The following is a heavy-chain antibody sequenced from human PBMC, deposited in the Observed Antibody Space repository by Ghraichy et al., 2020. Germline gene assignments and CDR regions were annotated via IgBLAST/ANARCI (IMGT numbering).Heavy chain of an antibody. D-gene: IGHD3-22*01. CDR1: GFTFSSYS. CDR3: ARDMYYYDSSGYQRGGTDY. CDR2: ISSSSSYI. V-gene: IGHV3-21*01. Sequence: GGSLRLSCAASGFTFSSYSMNWVRQAPGKGLEWVSSISSSSSYIYYADSVKGRFTISRDNAKNSLYLQMNSLRAEDTAVYYCARDMYYYDSSGYQRGGTDYWGQGTLVTGSS. J-gene: IGHJ4*02.